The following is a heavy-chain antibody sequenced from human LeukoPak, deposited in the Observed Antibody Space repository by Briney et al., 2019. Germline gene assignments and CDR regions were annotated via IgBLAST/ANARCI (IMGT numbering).Heavy chain of an antibody. CDR2: INAGNGNT. CDR3: AREIDRDDYNRFFDY. V-gene: IGHV1-3*01. CDR1: GYTFSTYT. Sequence: GASVKVSCKASGYTFSTYTMHWVRQAPGQRLEWMGWINAGNGNTKYSQKFQGRVSITRDTSASTACMEMSSLRCEDTAVYYCAREIDRDDYNRFFDYWGQGTLVTVSS. J-gene: IGHJ4*02. D-gene: IGHD5-24*01.